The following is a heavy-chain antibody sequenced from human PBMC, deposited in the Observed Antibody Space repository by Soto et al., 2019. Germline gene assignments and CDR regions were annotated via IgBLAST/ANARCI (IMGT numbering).Heavy chain of an antibody. J-gene: IGHJ6*02. D-gene: IGHD3-22*01. V-gene: IGHV1-8*01. CDR1: GYTFPSYV. CDR2: MKPNSGNT. CDR3: AREYYYDNSGDYHYYYYGMDV. Sequence: ASVKVSCKASGYTFPSYVLKWVRQAAGQGVAWMEWMKPNSGNTGYAQKNQGTVTMTRNTSIITTYMELSSLRSEDTAVYYCAREYYYDNSGDYHYYYYGMDVWGQGTTVTVSS.